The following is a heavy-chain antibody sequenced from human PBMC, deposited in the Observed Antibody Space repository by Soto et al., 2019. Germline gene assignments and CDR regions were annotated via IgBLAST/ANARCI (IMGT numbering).Heavy chain of an antibody. CDR3: AKDRSPGATTWNVY. D-gene: IGHD1-26*01. CDR2: ISGSGVAK. J-gene: IGHJ4*02. CDR1: GFTFSSNA. V-gene: IGHV3-23*01. Sequence: GGSLRLSSVASGFTFSSNAMNWVRQAPGKGLEWVSTISGSGVAKHYADSVKGRFTISRDNSNNTVFLQMNSLRAEDAAVYYCAKDRSPGATTWNVYWGQGTLVTVSS.